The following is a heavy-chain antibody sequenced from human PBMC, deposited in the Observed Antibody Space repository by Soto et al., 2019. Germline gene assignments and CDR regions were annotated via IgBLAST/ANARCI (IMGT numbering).Heavy chain of an antibody. CDR1: GFTLNNYS. CDR3: AKGRGGSGSLTPRVDF. CDR2: ISGGGDTT. J-gene: IGHJ4*02. Sequence: EVQLLESGGGLVQPGGSLRLSCAASGFTLNNYSLTWVRQAPGKGLEWVSSISGGGDTTSNAAAVKGSFTVSRDGSMNTLSLQMSSLRDEDTALYYCAKGRGGSGSLTPRVDFWGQGTLVTVSS. D-gene: IGHD3-10*01. V-gene: IGHV3-23*01.